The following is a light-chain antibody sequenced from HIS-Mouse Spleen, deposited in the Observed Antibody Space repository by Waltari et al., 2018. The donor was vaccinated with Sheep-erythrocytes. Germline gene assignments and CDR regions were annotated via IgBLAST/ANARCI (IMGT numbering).Light chain of an antibody. V-gene: IGKV4-1*01. CDR2: LAS. CDR3: QQYYSTPWT. Sequence: DIVMTQSPDSLAVSLGERATINCKSSQSVLYSSNNKNYLAWYQQKPGQPPKLLIYLASTRESGVPDRFSGSGSGTDFTLTISNLQAEDVAVYYCQQYYSTPWTFGQGTKVEIK. CDR1: QSVLYSSNNKNY. J-gene: IGKJ1*01.